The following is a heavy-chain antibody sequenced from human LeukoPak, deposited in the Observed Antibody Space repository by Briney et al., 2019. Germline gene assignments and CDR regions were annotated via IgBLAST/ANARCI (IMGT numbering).Heavy chain of an antibody. CDR3: AGAVATTKRYYYMDV. D-gene: IGHD5-12*01. CDR2: INHSGST. Sequence: SEALSLTCAVYGGSFSGYYWSWIRQPPGKGLEWIGEINHSGSTNYNPSLKSRVTISVDTSKNQFSLKLSSVTAADTAVYYCAGAVATTKRYYYMDVWGKGTTVTVSS. CDR1: GGSFSGYY. V-gene: IGHV4-34*01. J-gene: IGHJ6*03.